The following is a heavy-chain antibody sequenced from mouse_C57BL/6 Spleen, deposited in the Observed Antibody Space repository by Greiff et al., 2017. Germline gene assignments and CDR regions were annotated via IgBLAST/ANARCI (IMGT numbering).Heavy chain of an antibody. CDR2: IDPSDSDT. Sequence: QVQLQQPGAELVKPGASVKLSCTASGYTFTSYWMQWVKQRTGQGLEWIGEIDPSDSDTNSNQKFQGKAPLTLATSSSTAYLQLSSLTAEASAVYYCARGWDYWGQGTSVTVSS. V-gene: IGHV1-50*01. CDR3: ARGWDY. J-gene: IGHJ4*01. CDR1: GYTFTSYW.